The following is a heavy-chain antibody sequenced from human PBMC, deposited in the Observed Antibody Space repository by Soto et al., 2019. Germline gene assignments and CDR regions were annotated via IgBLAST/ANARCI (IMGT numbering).Heavy chain of an antibody. CDR1: GYTFTSYG. CDR3: AREVDSSGWYSGWFDP. J-gene: IGHJ5*02. CDR2: ISAYNGNT. Sequence: ASVKVSCKASGYTFTSYGISWVRQAPGQGLEWMGWISAYNGNTNYAQKLQGRVTMTTDTSTSTAYMELRSLRSDDTAVYYCAREVDSSGWYSGWFDPWGQGTLVTVSS. D-gene: IGHD6-19*01. V-gene: IGHV1-18*01.